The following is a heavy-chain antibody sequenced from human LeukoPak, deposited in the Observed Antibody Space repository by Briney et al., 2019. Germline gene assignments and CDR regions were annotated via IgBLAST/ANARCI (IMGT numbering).Heavy chain of an antibody. Sequence: GESLKISCQGSGYNFTNYWIAWVRQKPGKGLEWMGIIYPGDSDTKYSPSFQGQVAISTDKSISTAYLQWSSLKASNTAMYYCARRASGYYFDYWGQGTLVIVSS. CDR1: GYNFTNYW. D-gene: IGHD3-22*01. CDR3: ARRASGYYFDY. V-gene: IGHV5-51*01. J-gene: IGHJ4*02. CDR2: IYPGDSDT.